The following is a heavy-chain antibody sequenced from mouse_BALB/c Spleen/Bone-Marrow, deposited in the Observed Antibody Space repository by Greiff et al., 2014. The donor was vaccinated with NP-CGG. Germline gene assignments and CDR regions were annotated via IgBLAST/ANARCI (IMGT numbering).Heavy chain of an antibody. D-gene: IGHD2-4*01. CDR3: SRLRMITTYFDV. V-gene: IGHV5-9-3*01. Sequence: EVQLVESGGGLAKSGGSLQLSCAASGFTFSTYAMSWVRQTPEKRLEWVATISSSGSYTYYPDSVKGRFTISRDNAKNTLYLQMSSLRSEDTAMFYCSRLRMITTYFDVWGAGSTLTDSS. CDR1: GFTFSTYA. J-gene: IGHJ1*01. CDR2: ISSSGSYT.